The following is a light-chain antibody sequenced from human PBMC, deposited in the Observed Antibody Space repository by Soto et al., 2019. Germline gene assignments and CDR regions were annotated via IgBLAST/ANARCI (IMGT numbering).Light chain of an antibody. CDR3: QQCFSGPYT. V-gene: IGKV1-39*01. Sequence: DIGMTQSPSSLSASVGDRVSISCRASQSVGTNLNCYHHKPVEAPKLLIYGASTLQTGVPSRFSRSGSGTPFTLTISRLQVEDFATYFCQQCFSGPYTVGQGTQLYI. CDR2: GAS. CDR1: QSVGTN. J-gene: IGKJ2*01.